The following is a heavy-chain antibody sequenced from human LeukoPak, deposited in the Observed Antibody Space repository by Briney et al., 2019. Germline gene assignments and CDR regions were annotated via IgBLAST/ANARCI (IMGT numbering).Heavy chain of an antibody. V-gene: IGHV1-2*02. D-gene: IGHD3-10*01. J-gene: IGHJ1*01. CDR1: GYTFTGCY. Sequence: ASVKVSCKASGYTFTGCYMHWVRQAPGQGLEWMGWINPNSGGTNYAQKFQGRVTMTRNTSISTAYMELSSLRSEDTAVYYCARDTYYYGSGSRRLFQHWGQGTLVTVSS. CDR2: INPNSGGT. CDR3: ARDTYYYGSGSRRLFQH.